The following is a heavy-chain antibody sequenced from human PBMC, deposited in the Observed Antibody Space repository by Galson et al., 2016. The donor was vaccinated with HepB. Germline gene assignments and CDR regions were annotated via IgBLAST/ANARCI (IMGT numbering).Heavy chain of an antibody. Sequence: ETLSLTCTVSGVSVSSDSYYWSWIRQPPGEELEWIGYMFYSGRTIYNPSLKSRVSISIDTSKNQFSLQVTSVTAADTAVYYCARDRGGGLLGHTWLFDLWGQGTLVTVSS. J-gene: IGHJ4*02. CDR1: GVSVSSDSYY. CDR2: MFYSGRT. CDR3: ARDRGGGLLGHTWLFDL. D-gene: IGHD1-26*01. V-gene: IGHV4-61*01.